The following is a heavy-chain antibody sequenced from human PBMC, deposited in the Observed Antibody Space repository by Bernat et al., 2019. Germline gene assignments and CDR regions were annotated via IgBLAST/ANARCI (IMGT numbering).Heavy chain of an antibody. CDR2: IDAGNGRT. J-gene: IGHJ4*02. CDR3: ARGIYSNRGSDYYLDF. V-gene: IGHV1-3*01. Sequence: QVQLVQSGAEVKEPGASVRVSCKASGYSFSKYAMNWVRQAPGQRLAWMGWIDAGNGRTKYSQNFQGRVTLTRDVSASTAYMDLSSLRSEDTAVYYCARGIYSNRGSDYYLDFWGQGSLVTVS. CDR1: GYSFSKYA. D-gene: IGHD7-27*01.